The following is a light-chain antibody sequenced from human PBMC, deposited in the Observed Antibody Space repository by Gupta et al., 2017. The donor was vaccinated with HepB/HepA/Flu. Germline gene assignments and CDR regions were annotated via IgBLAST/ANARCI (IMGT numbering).Light chain of an antibody. V-gene: IGKV4-1*01. CDR3: QQYYKTPIT. CDR2: WAA. Sequence: DIAMTQSPDSLAVSLGERATINCQSSQSVLSSSDNNNYLGWYQQKPGQPPRLLIYWAATREYGVPDRFSGSGSWTDFTLTISRLQAEAVAVYYCQQYYKTPITFGQGTRLEMK. CDR1: QSVLSSSDNNNY. J-gene: IGKJ5*01.